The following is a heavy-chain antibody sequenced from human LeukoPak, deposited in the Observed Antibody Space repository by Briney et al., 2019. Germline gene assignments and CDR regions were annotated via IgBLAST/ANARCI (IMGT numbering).Heavy chain of an antibody. CDR3: AKRGAEVGVTVAPGDY. J-gene: IGHJ4*02. V-gene: IGHV3-23*01. CDR2: ISGSGNST. D-gene: IGHD3-16*02. CDR1: GFTFSSYA. Sequence: HSGGSLRLSCAASGFTFSSYAMNWVRQAPGKGLEWVSTISGSGNSTYHADSVKGRFTISRDNSKNTLYLQMNSLRAEDTAAYYCAKRGAEVGVTVAPGDYWGQGTLVTVSS.